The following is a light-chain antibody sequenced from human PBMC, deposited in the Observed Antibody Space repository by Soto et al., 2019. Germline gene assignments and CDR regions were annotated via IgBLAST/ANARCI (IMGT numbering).Light chain of an antibody. V-gene: IGKV3-15*01. CDR1: QSVDSN. J-gene: IGKJ2*01. Sequence: EIAMTKSPATLSVSPGETTTLSCRASQSVDSNVAWYQQKGGQAPRLLISGASSRATGIPVRFSANGSGTEFTLTSSGRQSEDCERYYCQQYHTWPSFGQGTKVQIK. CDR3: QQYHTWPS. CDR2: GAS.